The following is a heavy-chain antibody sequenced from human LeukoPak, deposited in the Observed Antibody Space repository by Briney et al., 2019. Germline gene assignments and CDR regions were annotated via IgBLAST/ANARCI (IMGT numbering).Heavy chain of an antibody. CDR2: IYHSGST. Sequence: SGTLSLTCAVSGGSISSGDWWSWVRQPPGKGLEWIGEIYHSGSTNYNPSLKSRVTISVDTSKNQFSLKLSSVTAADTAVYYCARLRYSGSYDHNWFDPWGQGTLVTVSS. V-gene: IGHV4-4*02. CDR3: ARLRYSGSYDHNWFDP. CDR1: GGSISSGDW. D-gene: IGHD1-26*01. J-gene: IGHJ5*02.